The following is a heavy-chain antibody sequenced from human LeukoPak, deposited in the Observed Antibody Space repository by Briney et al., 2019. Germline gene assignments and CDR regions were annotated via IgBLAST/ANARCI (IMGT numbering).Heavy chain of an antibody. D-gene: IGHD2-15*01. Sequence: GASVKVSCKASGYTFTSYDINWVRQATGQGLEWMGWMNPNSGNTGYAQKFQGRVTMTRNTSTSTAYMELSSLRSEDTAVYYCARGGYCSGGSCYPPYWGQGTLVTVSS. V-gene: IGHV1-8*01. CDR3: ARGGYCSGGSCYPPY. CDR1: GYTFTSYD. J-gene: IGHJ4*02. CDR2: MNPNSGNT.